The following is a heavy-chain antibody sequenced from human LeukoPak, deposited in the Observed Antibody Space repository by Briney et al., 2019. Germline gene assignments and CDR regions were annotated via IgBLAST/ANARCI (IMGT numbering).Heavy chain of an antibody. J-gene: IGHJ6*03. Sequence: GASVKVSCKASGYTFTGYYMHWVRQAPGQGLEWMGRIIPIFGTANYAQKFQGRVTITTDESTSTAYMELSSLRSEDTAVYYCARDRNAYYYYYYMDVWGKGTTVTVSS. CDR3: ARDRNAYYYYYYMDV. CDR1: GYTFTGYY. V-gene: IGHV1-69*05. CDR2: IIPIFGTA.